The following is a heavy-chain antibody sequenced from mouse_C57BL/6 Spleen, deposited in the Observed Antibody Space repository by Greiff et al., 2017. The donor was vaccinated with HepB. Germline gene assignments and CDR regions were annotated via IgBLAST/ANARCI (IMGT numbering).Heavy chain of an antibody. J-gene: IGHJ3*01. CDR2: IYPGDGDT. V-gene: IGHV1-82*01. Sequence: VQLKESGPELVKPGASVKISCKASGYAFSSSWMNWVKQRPGKGLEWIGRIYPGDGDTNYNGKFKGKATLTADKSSSTAYMQLSSLTSEDSAVYFCATYGNLAWFAYWGQGTLVTVSA. CDR1: GYAFSSSW. D-gene: IGHD2-1*01. CDR3: ATYGNLAWFAY.